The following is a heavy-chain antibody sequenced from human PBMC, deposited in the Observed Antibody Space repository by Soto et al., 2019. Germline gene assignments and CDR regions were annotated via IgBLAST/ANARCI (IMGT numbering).Heavy chain of an antibody. CDR3: ASGIQLWLRRINNGYSG. CDR2: IIPMFGTA. D-gene: IGHD5-18*01. J-gene: IGHJ4*02. CDR1: GGTFSTYA. V-gene: IGHV1-69*12. Sequence: QVQLVQSGAEVKKPESSVKVSCKAPGGTFSTYAISWVRQAPGQGLEWMGGIIPMFGTANHAQRFKDRVTITADESTNTVYMELSSMRSEDTAVYFCASGIQLWLRRINNGYSGWGQGTLVTVSS.